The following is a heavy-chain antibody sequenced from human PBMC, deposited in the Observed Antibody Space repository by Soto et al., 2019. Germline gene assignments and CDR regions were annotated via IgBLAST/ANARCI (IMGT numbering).Heavy chain of an antibody. CDR1: GYTFTSYG. CDR2: ISAYNGNT. J-gene: IGHJ4*02. Sequence: ASVKVSCKASGYTFTSYGISWVRQAPGQGLEWMGWISAYNGNTNYAQKLQGRVTMTTDTSTSTAYMELRSLRSDDTAVYYGARDIYYGSGSYSLPKFDYWGQGTLVTVSS. D-gene: IGHD3-10*01. V-gene: IGHV1-18*01. CDR3: ARDIYYGSGSYSLPKFDY.